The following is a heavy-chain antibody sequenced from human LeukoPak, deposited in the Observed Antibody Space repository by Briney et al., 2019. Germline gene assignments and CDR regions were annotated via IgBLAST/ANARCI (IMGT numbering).Heavy chain of an antibody. Sequence: GTSLRLSCAASGFTFSSYGMHWVRQAPGKGLEWVAAISYDESNEYYVDSVKGRFTVSRDNSKNTLYLQMNSLRVEDTAVYYCVKVPRSGCCTFDIWGQGTMVTVSS. D-gene: IGHD6-19*01. CDR3: VKVPRSGCCTFDI. CDR2: ISYDESNE. V-gene: IGHV3-30*18. J-gene: IGHJ3*02. CDR1: GFTFSSYG.